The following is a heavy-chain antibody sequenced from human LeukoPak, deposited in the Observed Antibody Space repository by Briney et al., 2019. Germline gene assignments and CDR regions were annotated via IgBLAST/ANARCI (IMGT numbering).Heavy chain of an antibody. CDR1: GGSISSGGYY. Sequence: SQTLSLTCTVSGGSISSGGYYWSWIRQHPGKGLEWIGYIYYSGSTYYNPFLKSRVTISVDTSKNQFSLKLSSVTAADTAVYYCARVLSEYYDFWSGSYYYYYYMDVWGKGTTVTVSS. D-gene: IGHD3-3*01. CDR3: ARVLSEYYDFWSGSYYYYYYMDV. CDR2: IYYSGST. V-gene: IGHV4-31*03. J-gene: IGHJ6*03.